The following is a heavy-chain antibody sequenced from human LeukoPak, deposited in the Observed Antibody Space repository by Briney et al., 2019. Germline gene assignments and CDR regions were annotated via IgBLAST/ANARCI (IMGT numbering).Heavy chain of an antibody. V-gene: IGHV3-74*01. Sequence: GGSLRLPCAASGFAFNKYWMHWVRQTPGKGLVWVSRINGDGSTTSYADSVKGGFTISRDNAKNTLYLQMSSLRAEDTAVYYCTRQWHTPSDYWGQGTLVTVSS. CDR2: INGDGSTT. CDR3: TRQWHTPSDY. J-gene: IGHJ4*02. D-gene: IGHD6-19*01. CDR1: GFAFNKYW.